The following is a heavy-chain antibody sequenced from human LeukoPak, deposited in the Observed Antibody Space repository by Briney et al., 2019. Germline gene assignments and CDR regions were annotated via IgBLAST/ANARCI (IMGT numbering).Heavy chain of an antibody. J-gene: IGHJ6*02. Sequence: PGGSLRLSCAASGFTSSDYYMTWLRQPPGKGPECISYISSSGGTTTYVDSVKGRFTISRDNAKNSLYLQMNSLRADDTAVYYCARSNYYTVDVWGQGTAVTVSS. CDR3: ARSNYYTVDV. CDR1: GFTSSDYY. V-gene: IGHV3-11*01. CDR2: ISSSGGTT.